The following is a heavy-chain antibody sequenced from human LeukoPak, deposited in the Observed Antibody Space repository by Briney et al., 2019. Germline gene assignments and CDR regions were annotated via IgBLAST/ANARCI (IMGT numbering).Heavy chain of an antibody. V-gene: IGHV3-30*03. D-gene: IGHD3-10*01. CDR2: ISYDGSNK. Sequence: GRSLRLSCAASGFTINNYGIHWVRQAPGKGLEWVAVISYDGSNKYYADSVKGRFTISRDNSKNTLYLQMNSLRAEDTAVYYCARALFAGSPRGPFDYWGQGTLVTVSS. J-gene: IGHJ4*02. CDR3: ARALFAGSPRGPFDY. CDR1: GFTINNYG.